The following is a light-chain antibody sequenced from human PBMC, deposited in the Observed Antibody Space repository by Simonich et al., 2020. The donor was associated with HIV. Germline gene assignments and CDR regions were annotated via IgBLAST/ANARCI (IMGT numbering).Light chain of an antibody. Sequence: QSALTLPASVSGSPGQSSTISSTGNSSDVGGYNYVTWYQQHTGKAPKLMIYAVSNRPSGVFTRFSGSKSGNTASLTISGLQAEDEADYYCSSYTSSSTLVFGGGTKLTVL. CDR1: SSDVGGYNY. CDR2: AVS. J-gene: IGLJ3*02. CDR3: SSYTSSSTLV. V-gene: IGLV2-14*03.